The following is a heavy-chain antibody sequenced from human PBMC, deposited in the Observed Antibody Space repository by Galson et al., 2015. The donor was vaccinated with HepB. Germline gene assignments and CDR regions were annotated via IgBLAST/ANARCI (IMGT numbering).Heavy chain of an antibody. Sequence: SVKVSCKVSGYSLTELSMHWVRQTPGKGLEWMGGFAPVHGETIYAQKFQGRVTMTEDTSTGTAYMELRSLRSEDTAVYYCAIQQPAPSGYDSSWYGLDHWGQGAPVTVSS. D-gene: IGHD6-13*01. J-gene: IGHJ5*02. CDR2: FAPVHGET. V-gene: IGHV1-24*01. CDR3: AIQQPAPSGYDSSWYGLDH. CDR1: GYSLTELS.